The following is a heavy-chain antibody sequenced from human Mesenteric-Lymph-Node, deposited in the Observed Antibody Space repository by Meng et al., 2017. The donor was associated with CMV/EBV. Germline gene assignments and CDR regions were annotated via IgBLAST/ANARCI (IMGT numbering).Heavy chain of an antibody. Sequence: SQTLSLTRAISGDSVSSNSAAWNWIRQSPSRGLEWLGRTYYRSKWYNDYAVSVKSRITINPDTSKNQFSLQLNSVTPEDTAVYYCARVLGYCSSTSCYGNDAFDIWGQGTMVTVSS. V-gene: IGHV6-1*01. CDR1: GDSVSSNSAA. CDR3: ARVLGYCSSTSCYGNDAFDI. J-gene: IGHJ3*02. CDR2: TYYRSKWYN. D-gene: IGHD2-2*03.